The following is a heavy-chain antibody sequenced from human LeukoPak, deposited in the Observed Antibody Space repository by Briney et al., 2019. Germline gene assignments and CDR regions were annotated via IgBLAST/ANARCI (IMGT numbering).Heavy chain of an antibody. CDR2: IKQDGSEK. D-gene: IGHD4-23*01. CDR3: VSGGNEGY. Sequence: PGGSLRLSCAASGFTFSGYWMSWVRQAPGKGLEWVANIKQDGSEKYYVDSVKGRFTIFRDNAKNSLYLQMNSLRAEDTAVYYCVSGGNEGYWGQGTLVTVPS. CDR1: GFTFSGYW. V-gene: IGHV3-7*01. J-gene: IGHJ4*02.